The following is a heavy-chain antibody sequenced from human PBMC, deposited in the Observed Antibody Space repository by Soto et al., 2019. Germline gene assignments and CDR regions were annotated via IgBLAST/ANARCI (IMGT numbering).Heavy chain of an antibody. CDR1: GGSFSTYY. CDR2: INRSGST. Sequence: QVQLQQWGAGLLKPSETLSLTCAVYGGSFSTYYWSWIRQPPGKGLEWIGDINRSGSTHYNPSLKRRVPVSVDTSKNQFSLKLSSVTAADTAGYYCARAWGGVPDFWGQGTLVTVSS. J-gene: IGHJ4*02. V-gene: IGHV4-34*01. CDR3: ARAWGGVPDF. D-gene: IGHD3-16*01.